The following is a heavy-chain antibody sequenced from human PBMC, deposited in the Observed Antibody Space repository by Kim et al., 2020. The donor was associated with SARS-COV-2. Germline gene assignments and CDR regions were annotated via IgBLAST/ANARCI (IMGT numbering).Heavy chain of an antibody. Sequence: SETLSLTCTVSGGSISRDTYFWGWIRQPPGKGLEWIGSIFYTGSTYYSPSLKSRVTISRDTSKNQFSLRLNYVTAADTAVYYCARHTPRLEVPGTGGIDWWGQGTLVTVSS. D-gene: IGHD6-13*01. V-gene: IGHV4-39*01. CDR2: IFYTGST. CDR1: GGSISRDTYF. J-gene: IGHJ4*02. CDR3: ARHTPRLEVPGTGGIDW.